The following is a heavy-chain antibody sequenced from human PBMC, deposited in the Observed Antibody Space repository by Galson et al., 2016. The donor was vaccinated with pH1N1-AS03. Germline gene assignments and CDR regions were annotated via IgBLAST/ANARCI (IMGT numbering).Heavy chain of an antibody. CDR1: GFSFSSYA. CDR2: ISYDGRNQ. V-gene: IGHV3-30*09. D-gene: IGHD4-17*01. Sequence: SGAEVKKAGWSLRLSCAASGFSFSSYAMHWVRQAPGKGLEWVAVISYDGRNQLYADSVKGRFAISRDTSKNTLFLQMNSLRPEDTAVYYCSRGRYGDYESGYYYGMDVWSQGTTVTVSS. CDR3: SRGRYGDYESGYYYGMDV. J-gene: IGHJ6*02.